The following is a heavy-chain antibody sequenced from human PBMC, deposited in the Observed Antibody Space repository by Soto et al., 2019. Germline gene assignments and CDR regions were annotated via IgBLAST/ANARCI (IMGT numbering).Heavy chain of an antibody. CDR2: INNEGSST. Sequence: PGGSLRLSCEASGFIFSSYWMHWVRQAPGKGLVWVSRINNEGSSTTYADSVKGRFTISRDNVKNTLYLQMNSLRVEDTAVYYCARALWRSDNWFDPWGQGTLVTVSS. CDR3: ARALWRSDNWFDP. CDR1: GFIFSSYW. J-gene: IGHJ5*02. V-gene: IGHV3-74*01. D-gene: IGHD2-21*01.